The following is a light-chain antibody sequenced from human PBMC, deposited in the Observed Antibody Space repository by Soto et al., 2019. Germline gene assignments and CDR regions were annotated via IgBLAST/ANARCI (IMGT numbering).Light chain of an antibody. CDR3: LQHNTYPYT. V-gene: IGKV1-17*01. J-gene: IGKJ2*01. Sequence: DIQMTQSPSSLSASLGDRVTITCRASQGIRDDLSWYQQKPGKAPKRLIYGTSTLQRGVPSRFSGSGSGTEFTLTISGLQPEDFATYYCLQHNTYPYTFGQGTKLEI. CDR2: GTS. CDR1: QGIRDD.